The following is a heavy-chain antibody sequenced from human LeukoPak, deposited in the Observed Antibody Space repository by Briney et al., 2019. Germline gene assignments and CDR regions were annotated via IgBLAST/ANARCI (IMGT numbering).Heavy chain of an antibody. CDR2: ISYDGSNK. J-gene: IGHJ4*02. Sequence: GGSLRLSCAASGFTFSSYAMHWVRQAPGKGLEWVAVISYDGSNKYYADSVKGRFTISRDNSKNTLYLQMNSLRAKDTAVYYCARAHSSGWSQNDYWGQGTLVTVSS. CDR1: GFTFSSYA. D-gene: IGHD6-19*01. CDR3: ARAHSSGWSQNDY. V-gene: IGHV3-30*04.